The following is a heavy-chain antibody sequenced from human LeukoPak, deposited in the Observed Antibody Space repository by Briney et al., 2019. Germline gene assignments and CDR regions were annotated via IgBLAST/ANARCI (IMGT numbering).Heavy chain of an antibody. CDR1: GFTFTSPA. CDR2: IVVPKQYR. CDR3: AADLYYDIWTGYLYAFDI. D-gene: IGHD3-9*01. V-gene: IGHV1-58*01. J-gene: IGHJ3*02. Sequence: ASVIVSCKASGFTFTSPAVQWVRQARGQRLEWIGGIVVPKQYRRYVQKFEERVTITRDMSTSTAYMELSSLRSEDTAVYYCAADLYYDIWTGYLYAFDIWAQETIV.